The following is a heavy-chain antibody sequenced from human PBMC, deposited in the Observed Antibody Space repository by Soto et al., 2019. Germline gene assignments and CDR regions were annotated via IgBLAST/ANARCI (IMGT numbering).Heavy chain of an antibody. Sequence: SETLSLTCTVSGGSISGYYWSWIRQPPGKGLEWIGYIYYSGSTNYNPSLKSRVTISVDTSKNQFSLKLSSVTAADTAVYYCARGSYDFWSGLSRDYYYYGMDVWGQGTTVTAP. V-gene: IGHV4-59*01. D-gene: IGHD3-3*01. J-gene: IGHJ6*02. CDR2: IYYSGST. CDR3: ARGSYDFWSGLSRDYYYYGMDV. CDR1: GGSISGYY.